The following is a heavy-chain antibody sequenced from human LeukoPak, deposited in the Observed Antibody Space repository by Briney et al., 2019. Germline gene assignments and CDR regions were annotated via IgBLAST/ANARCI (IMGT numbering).Heavy chain of an antibody. Sequence: PSETLSLTCTVSGGSISGYYWSWIRQPPGKGLEWIGYIYYSGSTNYNPSLKSRVTISVDTSKNQFSLKLSSVTAADTAVYYCARGFDAFDIWGQGTMVTVSS. CDR2: IYYSGST. V-gene: IGHV4-59*08. J-gene: IGHJ3*02. CDR3: ARGFDAFDI. CDR1: GGSISGYY.